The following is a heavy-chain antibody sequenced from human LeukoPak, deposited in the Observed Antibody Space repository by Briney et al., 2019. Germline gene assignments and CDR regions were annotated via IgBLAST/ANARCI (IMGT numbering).Heavy chain of an antibody. Sequence: GGSLRLSCAASGFTFSSYAMHWVRQAPGKGLEWVAVISYDGSNKYYADSVKGRFTISRDNSKNTLYLQMNSLRAEDTAVYYCARVGYGGNHDAFDIWGQGTMVTVSS. D-gene: IGHD4-23*01. CDR1: GFTFSSYA. CDR3: ARVGYGGNHDAFDI. CDR2: ISYDGSNK. V-gene: IGHV3-30*14. J-gene: IGHJ3*02.